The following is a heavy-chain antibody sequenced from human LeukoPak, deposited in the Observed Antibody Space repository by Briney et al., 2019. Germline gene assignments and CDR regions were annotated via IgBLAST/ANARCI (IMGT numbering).Heavy chain of an antibody. Sequence: GESLKISCKGSGYSFTSYWIGWVRQMPGKGLEWMGIIYPGDSDTRYSPSFQGQVTISADKSISTAYLQWSSLKASDTAMYYCARRKTTVTHQGYYYYMDVWGKGTTVTVSS. D-gene: IGHD4-17*01. CDR1: GYSFTSYW. J-gene: IGHJ6*03. CDR3: ARRKTTVTHQGYYYYMDV. CDR2: IYPGDSDT. V-gene: IGHV5-51*01.